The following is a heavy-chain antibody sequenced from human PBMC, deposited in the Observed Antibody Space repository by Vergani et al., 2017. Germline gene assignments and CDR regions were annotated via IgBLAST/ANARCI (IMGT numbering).Heavy chain of an antibody. V-gene: IGHV4-31*03. CDR2: INHSGST. CDR3: ARGRAYSSGWYRGRLWDY. J-gene: IGHJ4*02. D-gene: IGHD6-19*01. Sequence: QVQLQESGPGLVKPSQTLSLTCTVSGGSISSGGYYWSWIRQPPGKGLEWIGEINHSGSTNYNPSLKSRVTISVDTSKNQFSLKLSSVTAADTAVYYCARGRAYSSGWYRGRLWDYWGQGTLVTVSS. CDR1: GGSISSGGYY.